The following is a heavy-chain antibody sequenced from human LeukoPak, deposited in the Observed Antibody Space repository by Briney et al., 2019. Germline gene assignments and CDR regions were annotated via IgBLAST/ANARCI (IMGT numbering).Heavy chain of an antibody. Sequence: ASVKVSCKASGGTFSSYAISWVRHAPGQGLEWMGGIIPIFGTANYAQKFQGRVTITTDESTSTAYMELSSLRSEDTAVYYCEREGGPGYCSSTSCYTSGYFDYWGQGTLVTVSS. CDR3: EREGGPGYCSSTSCYTSGYFDY. D-gene: IGHD2-2*02. J-gene: IGHJ4*02. CDR1: GGTFSSYA. V-gene: IGHV1-69*05. CDR2: IIPIFGTA.